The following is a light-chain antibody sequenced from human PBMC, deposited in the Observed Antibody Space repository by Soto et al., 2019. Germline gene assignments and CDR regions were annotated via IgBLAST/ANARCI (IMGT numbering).Light chain of an antibody. J-gene: IGKJ4*01. Sequence: EIVLTQSPGTLSLSPGERATLSCRASQTITTLAWYQRKPGQAPRLLIYRVSSRATGVPDRFSGSESGTDYTLTISRLEPEDFAVYYCQQYGNLPLTFGGGTKVDIK. CDR2: RVS. V-gene: IGKV3-20*01. CDR3: QQYGNLPLT. CDR1: QTITT.